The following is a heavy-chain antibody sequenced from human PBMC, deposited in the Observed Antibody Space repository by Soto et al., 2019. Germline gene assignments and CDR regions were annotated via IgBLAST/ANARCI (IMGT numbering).Heavy chain of an antibody. Sequence: EVQLVESEGGLVQPGGSLRLSCEASGFIFTTSDMSWVRQAPGKGLEWISSITITGDTTHYADSVKGRFTISRDNSRNTGYLQMNSRGVDHPAVYYLGKGGGGDHGYWGQGTLVAVSS. V-gene: IGHV3-23*04. CDR1: GFIFTTSD. J-gene: IGHJ4*02. CDR3: GKGGGGDHGY. CDR2: ITITGDTT. D-gene: IGHD2-21*02.